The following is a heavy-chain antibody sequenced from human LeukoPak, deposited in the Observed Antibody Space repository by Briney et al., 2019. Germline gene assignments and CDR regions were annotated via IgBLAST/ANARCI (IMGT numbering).Heavy chain of an antibody. Sequence: ASETLSLTCTVSGGSINNYYWSWIRQSPGKGLEWIGYIYYSGSTNYNPSLKSRVTISPDTSKNQFSLKLSSVTAADTAVYYCARDYRGWYYFDYWGQGTLVTVSS. D-gene: IGHD6-19*01. CDR2: IYYSGST. CDR1: GGSINNYY. J-gene: IGHJ4*02. V-gene: IGHV4-59*01. CDR3: ARDYRGWYYFDY.